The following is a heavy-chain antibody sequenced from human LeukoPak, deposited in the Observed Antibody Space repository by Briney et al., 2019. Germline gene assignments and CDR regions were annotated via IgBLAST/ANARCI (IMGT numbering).Heavy chain of an antibody. CDR1: GGSISSGSYY. CDR3: ARDVVGATWFAFDL. CDR2: IYTSGNT. V-gene: IGHV4-61*02. Sequence: SGTLSLTCTVSGGSISSGSYYWSWIRQPAGKGLEWIGRIYTSGNTNYNPFLKSRVTISADTSKNQFSLKMSSVTAADTAVYYCARDVVGATWFAFDLWGQGTMVTVSS. D-gene: IGHD1-26*01. J-gene: IGHJ3*01.